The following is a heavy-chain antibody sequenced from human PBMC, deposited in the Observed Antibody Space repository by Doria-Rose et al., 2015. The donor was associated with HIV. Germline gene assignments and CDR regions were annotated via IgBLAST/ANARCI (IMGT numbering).Heavy chain of an antibody. Sequence: QITLKESGPVLVKPTETLTLTCTVSRVSLSSPGMGVSWIRQPPGKALEWPANIFSDDERSYITSLKSRLTISRGTSKSQVLLTMTDMDPVDTATYYCARIKSSRWYHKYYFDFWGQGTLVIVSA. V-gene: IGHV2-26*01. J-gene: IGHJ4*02. CDR2: IFSDDER. D-gene: IGHD6-13*01. CDR1: RVSLSSPGMG. CDR3: ARIKSSRWYHKYYFDF.